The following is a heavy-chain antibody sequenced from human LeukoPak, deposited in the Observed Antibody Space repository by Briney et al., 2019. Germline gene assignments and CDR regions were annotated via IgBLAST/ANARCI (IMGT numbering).Heavy chain of an antibody. Sequence: GGSLRLSCRASRFSFSDYDMHWVRQAPGKGLEWVSSISGSSRYIYYADSVRGRFTISRDNAKNSLYLQMNSLRAEDTAVYYCARVADFWSGYYSVGFDYWGQGTLVTVSS. D-gene: IGHD3-3*01. J-gene: IGHJ4*02. CDR1: RFSFSDYD. CDR3: ARVADFWSGYYSVGFDY. CDR2: ISGSSRYI. V-gene: IGHV3-21*01.